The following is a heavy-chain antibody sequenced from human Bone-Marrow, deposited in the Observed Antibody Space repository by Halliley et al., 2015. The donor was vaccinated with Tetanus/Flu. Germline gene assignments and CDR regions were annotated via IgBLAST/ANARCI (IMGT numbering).Heavy chain of an antibody. J-gene: IGHJ4*02. V-gene: IGHV4-38-2*01. CDR1: DYSISSGYS. Sequence: GLVKPSETLSLTCAVSDYSISSGYSWGWIRQPPGKGPEWIGNIYNTGITYYNPSLKSRVTISVDTSKNQFSLKLYSVTATDTAVHYCARAGGRFLEWLTYYFDYWGQGTLVTVSS. CDR3: ARAGGRFLEWLTYYFDY. D-gene: IGHD3-3*01. CDR2: IYNTGIT.